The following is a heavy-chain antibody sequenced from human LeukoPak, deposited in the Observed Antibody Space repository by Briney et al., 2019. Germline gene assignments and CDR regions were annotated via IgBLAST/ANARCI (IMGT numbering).Heavy chain of an antibody. CDR2: IRSKHYGGAI. Sequence: GGSLRLSCTASGFTFGDYATSWFRQAPGKGLEWVGFIRSKHYGGAIEYAASVRGRFTISRDDSKSIAYLQMNSLKTEDTAVYYCTSHIVVVPAAMGDYYYYGMDVWGQGTTVTVSS. J-gene: IGHJ6*02. CDR1: GFTFGDYA. V-gene: IGHV3-49*03. CDR3: TSHIVVVPAAMGDYYYYGMDV. D-gene: IGHD2-2*01.